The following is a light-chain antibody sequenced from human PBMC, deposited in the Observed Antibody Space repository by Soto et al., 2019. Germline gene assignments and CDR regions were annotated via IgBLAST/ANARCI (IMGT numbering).Light chain of an antibody. J-gene: IGKJ1*01. CDR3: QQYGSSPWT. CDR1: QSVSSNY. CDR2: GPS. V-gene: IGKV3-20*01. Sequence: EIVLTQSPGTLSLSPGERATLSCRASQSVSSNYLAWYQQKPGQAPRPLIYGPSSRATGIPDRFSGSGAGTHFTLTISRLESEDFAVYYCQQYGSSPWTFGPGTKLQIK.